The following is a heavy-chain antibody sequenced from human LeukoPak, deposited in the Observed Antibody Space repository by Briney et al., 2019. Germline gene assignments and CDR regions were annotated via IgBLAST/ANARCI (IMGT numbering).Heavy chain of an antibody. CDR3: ARDYYNNYDVGF. Sequence: GGSLRLSCTASGFTFHNFGMHWVRQAPGQGLEWLTFIQYDGNNKNYADSVKGRFTISRDNSKNTLYLQLNSLRTEDTAVYYCARDYYNNYDVGFWGQGTLVTVSS. CDR1: GFTFHNFG. D-gene: IGHD4-11*01. J-gene: IGHJ4*02. V-gene: IGHV3-30*19. CDR2: IQYDGNNK.